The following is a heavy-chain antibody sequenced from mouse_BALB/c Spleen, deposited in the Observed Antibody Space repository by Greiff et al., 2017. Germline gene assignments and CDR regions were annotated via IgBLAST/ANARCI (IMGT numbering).Heavy chain of an antibody. J-gene: IGHJ2*01. CDR1: GFTFSSYG. Sequence: DVKLVESGGGLVQPGGSLKLSCAASGFTFSSYGMSWVRQTPDKRLELVATINSNGGSTYYPDSVKGRFTISRDNAKNTLYLQMSSLKSEDTAMYYCARDDYFDYWGQGTTLTVSS. CDR2: INSNGGST. CDR3: ARDDYFDY. V-gene: IGHV5-6-3*01.